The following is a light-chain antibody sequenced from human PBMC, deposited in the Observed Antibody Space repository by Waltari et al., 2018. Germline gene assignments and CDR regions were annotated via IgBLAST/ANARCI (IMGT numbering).Light chain of an antibody. CDR2: GAS. J-gene: IGKJ5*01. Sequence: SRASQSVGNIYIAGYQQKPGQAPRLVISGASSRATGIPDRFSGSGSGTDFTLTISRLEPEDFTVDYCQHYDRSRITFGQGTRLEIK. CDR3: QHYDRSRIT. CDR1: QSVGNIY. V-gene: IGKV3-20*01.